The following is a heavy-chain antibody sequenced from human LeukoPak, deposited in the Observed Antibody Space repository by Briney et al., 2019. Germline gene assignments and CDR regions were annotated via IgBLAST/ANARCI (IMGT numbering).Heavy chain of an antibody. J-gene: IGHJ3*02. V-gene: IGHV3-21*01. D-gene: IGHD6-13*01. CDR2: ISSSSSYI. Sequence: GGSLRLSCAASGFTFSSYAMSWVRQAPGKGLEWVSSISSSSSYIYYADSVKGRFTISRDNAKKSLYLQMNSLRAEDTAVYYCARGSGSSWGPYAFDIWGQGTMVTVSS. CDR3: ARGSGSSWGPYAFDI. CDR1: GFTFSSYA.